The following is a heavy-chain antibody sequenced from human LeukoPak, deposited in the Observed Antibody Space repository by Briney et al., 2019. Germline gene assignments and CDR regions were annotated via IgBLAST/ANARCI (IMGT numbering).Heavy chain of an antibody. CDR2: ISSSSSYI. J-gene: IGHJ6*02. CDR1: GFTFSSYG. V-gene: IGHV3-21*01. Sequence: GGSLRLSCAASGFTFSSYGMHWVRQAPGKGLEWVSSISSSSSYIYYADSVKGRFTISRDNAKNSLYLQMNSLRAEDTAVYYCARDLRSSSWYYYYGMDVWGQGTTVTVSS. D-gene: IGHD6-13*01. CDR3: ARDLRSSSWYYYYGMDV.